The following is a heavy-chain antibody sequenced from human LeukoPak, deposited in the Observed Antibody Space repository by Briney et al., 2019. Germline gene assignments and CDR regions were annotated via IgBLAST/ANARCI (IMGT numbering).Heavy chain of an antibody. CDR3: TRERAPKY. J-gene: IGHJ4*02. CDR2: IKFDGSEK. V-gene: IGHV3-7*01. Sequence: PGGSLRLSCAASGFTFSSFWMTWVRQPPGKGLEWVASIKFDGSEKYYVDSVKGRFTISRDNAKNSVYLQMYSLRAEDTAVYYCTRERAPKYWGQGTLVTVSS. CDR1: GFTFSSFW.